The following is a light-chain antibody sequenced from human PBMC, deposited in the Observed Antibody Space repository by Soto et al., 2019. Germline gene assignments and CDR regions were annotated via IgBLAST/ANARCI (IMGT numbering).Light chain of an antibody. V-gene: IGKV3-11*01. CDR1: QSVSSN. J-gene: IGKJ3*01. Sequence: RHSPATLSXXPGEXATLXRRXSQSVSSNLAWYQQRRGQAPRVLIYRAWSRATGNPARSSGSESGTGFTLTINPTEPEDFAVYYCQGRSNSPRFAFGPG. CDR3: QGRSNSPRFA. CDR2: RAW.